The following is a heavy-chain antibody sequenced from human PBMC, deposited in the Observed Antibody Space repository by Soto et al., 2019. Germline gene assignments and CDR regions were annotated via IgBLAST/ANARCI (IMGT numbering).Heavy chain of an antibody. J-gene: IGHJ4*02. D-gene: IGHD1-1*01. CDR2: IIPILGTA. CDR1: GGTFSSYA. Sequence: QVQLVQSGAGVKKPGSSVKVSYKASGGTFSSYAISWLRQAPGQGLELMGVIIPILGTANYAQKCQGSVTITADESTSTAYMELSSLRSEDTAVYYCARDPRGKSFDYWGQGTLVTVSS. V-gene: IGHV1-69*11. CDR3: ARDPRGKSFDY.